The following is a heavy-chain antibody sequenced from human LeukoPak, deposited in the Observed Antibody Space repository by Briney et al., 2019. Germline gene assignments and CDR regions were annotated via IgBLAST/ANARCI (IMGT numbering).Heavy chain of an antibody. Sequence: PGRSLRLSCAASGFTFSSYAMHWVRQAPGKGLEWVAVISYDGSNKYYADSVKGRFTISRDNSKNTLYLQMNSLRAEDTAVYYCALRAVGWFNYWGQGTLVTVSS. J-gene: IGHJ4*02. CDR2: ISYDGSNK. D-gene: IGHD6-19*01. CDR1: GFTFSSYA. V-gene: IGHV3-30*14. CDR3: ALRAVGWFNY.